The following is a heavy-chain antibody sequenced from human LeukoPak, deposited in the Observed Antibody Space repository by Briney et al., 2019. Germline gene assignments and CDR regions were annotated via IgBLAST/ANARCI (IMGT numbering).Heavy chain of an antibody. CDR1: GGFINDYY. J-gene: IGHJ4*02. V-gene: IGHV4-59*01. D-gene: IGHD3-10*01. CDR3: ARELLWFGESSGYFDY. Sequence: SETLSLTCTVSGGFINDYYWNWIRQPPGQGLEWIGYIYYSGSTNYNPSLKSRVTISVDTSKNQFSLKLSSVTAADTAVYYCARELLWFGESSGYFDYWGQGTLVTVSS. CDR2: IYYSGST.